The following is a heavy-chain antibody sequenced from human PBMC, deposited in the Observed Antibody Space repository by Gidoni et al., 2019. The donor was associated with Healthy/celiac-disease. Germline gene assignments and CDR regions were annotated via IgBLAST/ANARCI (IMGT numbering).Heavy chain of an antibody. Sequence: QVQLQESGPGLVKPSETLSLTCTVSGGSLSSYYWSWIRQPPGKGLEWIGYIYYSGSTNYNPSLKSRVTISVDTSKNQFSLKLSSVTAADTAVYYCAISDNWFDPWGQGTLVTVSS. CDR2: IYYSGST. J-gene: IGHJ5*02. CDR1: GGSLSSYY. CDR3: AISDNWFDP. V-gene: IGHV4-59*01.